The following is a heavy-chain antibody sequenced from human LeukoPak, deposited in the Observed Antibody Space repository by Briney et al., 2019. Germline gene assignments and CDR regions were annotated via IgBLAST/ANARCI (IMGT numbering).Heavy chain of an antibody. J-gene: IGHJ3*02. CDR1: GGSFSGYY. CDR2: INHSGST. D-gene: IGHD6-13*01. V-gene: IGHV4-34*01. CDR3: VTGYSSSWCFAFDI. Sequence: PSETLSLTCAVYGGSFSGYYWSWIRQPPGKGLEWIGEINHSGSTNYNPSLKSRVTISVDTSKNQFSLKLSSVTAADTAVYYCVTGYSSSWCFAFDIWGQGTMVTVSS.